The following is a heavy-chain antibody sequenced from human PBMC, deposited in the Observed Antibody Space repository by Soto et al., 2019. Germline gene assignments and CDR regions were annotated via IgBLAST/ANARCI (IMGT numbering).Heavy chain of an antibody. V-gene: IGHV4-59*08. J-gene: IGHJ3*02. CDR2: IYYAGTT. D-gene: IGHD6-19*01. CDR3: ARGSYSSGLNFDI. CDR1: GGSISAYY. Sequence: ASETLSLTCTVAGGSISAYYWSWIRQPPGKGLEWVGYIYYAGTTSYNPSLKSRVTISVDTSKNQFSLKLSSVTAADTAVYYCARGSYSSGLNFDIWGQGTMVTVSS.